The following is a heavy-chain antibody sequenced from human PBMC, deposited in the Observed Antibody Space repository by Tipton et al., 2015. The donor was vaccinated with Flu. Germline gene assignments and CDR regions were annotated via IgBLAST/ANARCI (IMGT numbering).Heavy chain of an antibody. CDR2: IYYTGST. D-gene: IGHD6-19*01. Sequence: TLSLTCSVSGGSISSDSYYWGWVRQPPGRGLEWIGSIYYTGSTYYNPSLKSRVTISKDTSKNQFSLKLTSVTTADTAVYYCARREGSSGWFGMDAWGQGTTVTVSS. J-gene: IGHJ6*02. CDR1: GGSISSDSYY. CDR3: ARREGSSGWFGMDA. V-gene: IGHV4-39*01.